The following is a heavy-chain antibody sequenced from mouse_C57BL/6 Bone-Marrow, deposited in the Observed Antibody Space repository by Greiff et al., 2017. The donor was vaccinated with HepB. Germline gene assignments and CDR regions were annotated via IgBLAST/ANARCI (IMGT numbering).Heavy chain of an antibody. CDR1: GYTFTSYG. Sequence: VKLQQSGAELARPGASVKLSCKASGYTFTSYGISWVKQRTGQGLEWIGEIYPRSGNTYYNEKFKGKATLTADKSSSTAYMELRSLTSEDSAVYFCARGYRNSNYVDDYWGQGTTLTVPS. D-gene: IGHD2-5*01. CDR2: IYPRSGNT. V-gene: IGHV1-81*01. J-gene: IGHJ2*01. CDR3: ARGYRNSNYVDDY.